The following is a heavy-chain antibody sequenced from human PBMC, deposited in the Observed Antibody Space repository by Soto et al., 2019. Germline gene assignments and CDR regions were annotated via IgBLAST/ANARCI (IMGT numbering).Heavy chain of an antibody. Sequence: QVQLVESGGGVVQPGRSLRLSCAASGFTFSSYGMHWVRQAPGKGLEWVAVISYDGSNKYYADSVKGRFTISRDNSKNTLYLQMNSLRAEDTAVYYCAKDGVGAGAYWDQGTLVTVSS. V-gene: IGHV3-30*18. D-gene: IGHD1-26*01. CDR2: ISYDGSNK. J-gene: IGHJ4*02. CDR1: GFTFSSYG. CDR3: AKDGVGAGAY.